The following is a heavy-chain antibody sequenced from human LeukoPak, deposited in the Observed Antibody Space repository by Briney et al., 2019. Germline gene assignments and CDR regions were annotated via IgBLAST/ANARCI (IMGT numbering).Heavy chain of an antibody. CDR3: ASFDYYDSSGYYELDAFDI. CDR2: INPKSGGT. Sequence: GASVKVSCKASGYTFTGYYMHWVRQAPGQGLEWMGRINPKSGGTNYAQKFQGRVTMTRDTSISTAYMELSRLRSDDTAVYYCASFDYYDSSGYYELDAFDIWGQGTMVTVSS. CDR1: GYTFTGYY. J-gene: IGHJ3*02. V-gene: IGHV1-2*06. D-gene: IGHD3-22*01.